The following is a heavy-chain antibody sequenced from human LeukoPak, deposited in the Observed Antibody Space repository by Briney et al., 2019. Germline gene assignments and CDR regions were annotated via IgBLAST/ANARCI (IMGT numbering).Heavy chain of an antibody. J-gene: IGHJ4*02. V-gene: IGHV3-23*01. D-gene: IGHD1-26*01. Sequence: QPGGSLRLSCAASGLTFSSYGMTWVRQAPGKGLEWVSNIRSSGAGTYYADSVKGRFTISRDNSKNTLYLQMISLRAEDTAVYYCAKRSGSGTYYLDYWGQGTLVTVSS. CDR2: IRSSGAGT. CDR1: GLTFSSYG. CDR3: AKRSGSGTYYLDY.